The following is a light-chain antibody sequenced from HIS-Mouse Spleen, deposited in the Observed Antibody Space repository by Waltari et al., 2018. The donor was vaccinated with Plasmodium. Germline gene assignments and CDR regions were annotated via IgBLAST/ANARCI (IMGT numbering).Light chain of an antibody. CDR1: SSDVGGYNY. CDR2: DVS. CDR3: CSYAGSYTYV. V-gene: IGLV2-11*01. Sequence: QSALTQPRSVSGSPGQSVTISCTGTSSDVGGYNYVSWYQQHPGKAPKLMFYDVSKRPSGVPGRFSGSKSGNTASLTISGLQAEDEADYYCCSYAGSYTYVFGTGTKVTVL. J-gene: IGLJ1*01.